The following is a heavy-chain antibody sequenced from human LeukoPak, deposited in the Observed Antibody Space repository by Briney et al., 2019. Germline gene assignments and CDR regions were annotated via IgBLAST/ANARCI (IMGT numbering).Heavy chain of an antibody. CDR1: GFTFSSYN. CDR2: VNTNSGRI. J-gene: IGHJ4*02. CDR3: ARDSIVGATGFDY. Sequence: GGSLRLSCAASGFTFSSYNMHWVRQAPGKGLEWISSVNTNSGRIYYADSVKGRFTISRDNAKNSLYLQMNSLRAEDTAVYYCARDSIVGATGFDYWGQGTLVTVSS. V-gene: IGHV3-21*01. D-gene: IGHD1-26*01.